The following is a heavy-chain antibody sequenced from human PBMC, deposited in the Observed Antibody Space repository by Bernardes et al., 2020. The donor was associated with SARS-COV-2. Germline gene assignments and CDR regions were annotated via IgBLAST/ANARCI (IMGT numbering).Heavy chain of an antibody. J-gene: IGHJ4*02. CDR3: ARTYGDLDY. CDR1: GYILTSYD. Sequence: ASVKVSCKASGYILTSYDINWVRQATGQGLEWMGWMNPNSGNTGYAQKFQGRVTMSRDTSISTAYLELSSLRSEDTAVYYCARTYGDLDYWGQGTLVTVSS. D-gene: IGHD4-17*01. CDR2: MNPNSGNT. V-gene: IGHV1-8*01.